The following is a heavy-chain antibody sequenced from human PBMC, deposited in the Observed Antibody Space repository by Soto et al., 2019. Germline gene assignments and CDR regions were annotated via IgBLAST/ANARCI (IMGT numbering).Heavy chain of an antibody. CDR2: INHSGST. D-gene: IGHD6-13*01. V-gene: IGHV4-34*01. Sequence: SETLSLSCAVYGGSFSGYYWSWIRQPPGKGLEWIGEINHSGSTNYNPSLKSRVTISVDTSKNQFSLKLSSVTAADTAVYYCARLYPPLRGSSWLDYWGQGTLVTVSS. CDR3: ARLYPPLRGSSWLDY. CDR1: GGSFSGYY. J-gene: IGHJ4*02.